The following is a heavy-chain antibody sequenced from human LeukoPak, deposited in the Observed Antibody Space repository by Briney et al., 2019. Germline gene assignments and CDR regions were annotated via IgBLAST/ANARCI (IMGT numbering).Heavy chain of an antibody. V-gene: IGHV4-61*02. CDR2: IYTSGST. J-gene: IGHJ6*03. Sequence: SQTLSLTCTVSGGSISSGGYYWTWTRQPAGKGLEWVGRIYTSGSTNYNPSLKSRVTISVDTSKNQFSLKLSSVTAADTAVYYCARDRTVVPAAILDYFYYYMDVWGKGTTVTVSS. CDR1: GGSISSGGYY. CDR3: ARDRTVVPAAILDYFYYYMDV. D-gene: IGHD2-2*01.